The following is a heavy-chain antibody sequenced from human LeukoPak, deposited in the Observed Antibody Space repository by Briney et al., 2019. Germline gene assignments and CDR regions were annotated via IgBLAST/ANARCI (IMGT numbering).Heavy chain of an antibody. CDR2: ISGSSGHT. CDR3: AKGGEATMRDGYNYYYYYMEV. D-gene: IGHD5-24*01. J-gene: IGHJ6*03. Sequence: GGSLRLSCATSGITLSSHAMSWVRQAPGKGLEWVSLISGSSGHTYYGDSVKGRFTISRDNSKNTFYLQMNSLRADDTAVYYCAKGGEATMRDGYNYYYYYMEVWGKGTTVPVSS. V-gene: IGHV3-23*01. CDR1: GITLSSHA.